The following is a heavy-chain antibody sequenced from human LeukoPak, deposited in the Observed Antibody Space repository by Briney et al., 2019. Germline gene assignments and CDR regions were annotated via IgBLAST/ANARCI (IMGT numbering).Heavy chain of an antibody. CDR1: GFTFSNCW. Sequence: GGSLRLSCAGSGFTFSNCWMGWVRQAPRKGLEWVANVQHIGGETYYVDSVKGRFTISRDNAKNSVYLQMNSLGADDTAVYYCATYSILNAREFRYWGQGTLVTVTS. V-gene: IGHV3-7*01. CDR3: ATYSILNAREFRY. CDR2: VQHIGGET. J-gene: IGHJ1*01. D-gene: IGHD4-11*01.